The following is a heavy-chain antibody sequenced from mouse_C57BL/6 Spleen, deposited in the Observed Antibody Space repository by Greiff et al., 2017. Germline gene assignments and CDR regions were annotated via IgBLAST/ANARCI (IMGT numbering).Heavy chain of an antibody. Sequence: QVQLQQPGAELVMPGASVKLSCKASGYTFTSYWMHWVKQRPGQGLEWIGEIDPSDSYTNYNQKFKGKSTLTVDKSSSTAYMQLSSLTSEDSAVYYCARWDYGSRAWFAYWGQGTLVTVSA. CDR3: ARWDYGSRAWFAY. CDR1: GYTFTSYW. J-gene: IGHJ3*01. CDR2: IDPSDSYT. V-gene: IGHV1-69*01. D-gene: IGHD1-1*01.